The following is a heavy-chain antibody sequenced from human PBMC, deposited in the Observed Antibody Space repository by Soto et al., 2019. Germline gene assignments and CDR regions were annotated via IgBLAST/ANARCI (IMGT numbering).Heavy chain of an antibody. Sequence: GASVKVSCKASGYTFISHGISWVRQAPGQGLEWMGWISVYNANTNYAQKFQGRVTMTTDTSTSTAYMELRSLRSDDTAVYYCARARTPYGDYDAFDIWGQGTTVTVSS. CDR2: ISVYNANT. J-gene: IGHJ3*02. V-gene: IGHV1-18*04. CDR3: ARARTPYGDYDAFDI. D-gene: IGHD4-17*01. CDR1: GYTFISHG.